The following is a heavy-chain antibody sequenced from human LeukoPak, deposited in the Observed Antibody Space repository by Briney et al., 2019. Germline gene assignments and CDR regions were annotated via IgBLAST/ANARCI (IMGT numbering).Heavy chain of an antibody. CDR3: ARDNGYYFDY. D-gene: IGHD3-3*01. CDR1: GFTFSRCS. Sequence: GGSLRLSCAASGFTFSRCSMNWVREAPGEGLEWVSSISSSSYYIYYADSEKGRFTISRDNAKNSLYLQMNSLRAEDTAVYYCARDNGYYFDYWGQGTLVTVSS. CDR2: ISSSSYYI. V-gene: IGHV3-21*01. J-gene: IGHJ4*02.